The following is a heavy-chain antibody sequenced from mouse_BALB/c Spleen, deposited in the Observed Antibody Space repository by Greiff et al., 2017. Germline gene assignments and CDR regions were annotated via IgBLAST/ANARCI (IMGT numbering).Heavy chain of an antibody. CDR3: ARGAGNYYRTFMDY. Sequence: EVKLVESGPGLVKPSQSLYLTCTVTGYSITSDYAWNWLRQFPGNKLEWMVYISDSGSTSYNPSLKSRISITRDTSKNQFFLQLNSVTTEDTATYYCARGAGNYYRTFMDYWGQGTSVTVSS. V-gene: IGHV3-2*02. CDR2: ISDSGST. J-gene: IGHJ4*01. CDR1: GYSITSDYA. D-gene: IGHD2-14*01.